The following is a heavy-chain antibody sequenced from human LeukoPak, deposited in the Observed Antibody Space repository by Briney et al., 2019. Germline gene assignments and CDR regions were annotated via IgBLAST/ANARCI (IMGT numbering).Heavy chain of an antibody. CDR1: GFTFSKYG. V-gene: IGHV3-33*06. J-gene: IGHJ4*02. Sequence: EMSLRLSCAASGFTFSKYGMNWVRQAPGKGLEWVAIIWYDGSNKYFADSVMGRFTISRDNSKNTLYLQMNSLRAEDTAVYYCAKEEIVVVVAARQGYFDYWGQGTLVTVSS. D-gene: IGHD2-15*01. CDR2: IWYDGSNK. CDR3: AKEEIVVVVAARQGYFDY.